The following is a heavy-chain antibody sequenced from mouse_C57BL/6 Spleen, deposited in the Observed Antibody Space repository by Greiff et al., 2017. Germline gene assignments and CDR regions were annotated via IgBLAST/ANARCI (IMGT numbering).Heavy chain of an antibody. CDR1: GFTFSSYA. CDR2: ISDGGSYT. V-gene: IGHV5-4*01. Sequence: EVQGVESGGGLVKPGGSLKLSCAASGFTFSSYAMSWVRQTPEKRLEWVATISDGGSYTYYPDNVKGRFTISRDNAKNHLYLQMSHLKSEDTAMYYCARRTWYYFDYWGQGTTLTVSS. J-gene: IGHJ2*01. CDR3: ARRTWYYFDY.